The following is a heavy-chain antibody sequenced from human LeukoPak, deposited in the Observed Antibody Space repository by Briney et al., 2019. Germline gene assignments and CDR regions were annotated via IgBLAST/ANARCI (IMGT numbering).Heavy chain of an antibody. V-gene: IGHV5-51*01. CDR2: IYPGDSDT. D-gene: IGHD3-22*01. Sequence: TGGSLRLSCAASGFTFSGSAMHWVRQASGKGLEWMGIIYPGDSDTRYSPSFQGQVTISADKSISTAYLQWSSLKASDTAMYYCAREYYYDSSGYYLAFDIWGQGTMVTVSS. CDR3: AREYYYDSSGYYLAFDI. J-gene: IGHJ3*02. CDR1: GFTFSGSA.